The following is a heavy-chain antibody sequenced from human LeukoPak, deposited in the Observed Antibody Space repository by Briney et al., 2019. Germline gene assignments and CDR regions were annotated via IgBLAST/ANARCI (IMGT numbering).Heavy chain of an antibody. CDR2: MNPNSGNT. CDR3: ARVRFPYCSSTSCYFGY. CDR1: GYTFTSYD. V-gene: IGHV1-8*01. D-gene: IGHD2-2*01. Sequence: ASVKVSCKASGYTFTSYDINWVRQATGQGLEWMGWMNPNSGNTGYAQKFQGRVTMTRNTPISTAYMELSSLRSEDTAVYYCARVRFPYCSSTSCYFGYWGQGTLVTVSS. J-gene: IGHJ4*02.